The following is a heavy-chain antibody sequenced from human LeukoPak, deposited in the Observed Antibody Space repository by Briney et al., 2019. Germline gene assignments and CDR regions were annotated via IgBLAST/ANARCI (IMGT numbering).Heavy chain of an antibody. V-gene: IGHV3-48*03. CDR2: ISSSGSTI. J-gene: IGHJ4*02. CDR1: GFTFSSYE. CDR3: AKDAPTVTTG. D-gene: IGHD4-17*01. Sequence: GGSLRLSCAASGFTFSSYEMNWVRQAPGKGLEWVSYISSSGSTIYYADSVKGRFTISRDNSKNTLYLQMNSLRAEDTAVYYCAKDAPTVTTGWGQGTLVTVSS.